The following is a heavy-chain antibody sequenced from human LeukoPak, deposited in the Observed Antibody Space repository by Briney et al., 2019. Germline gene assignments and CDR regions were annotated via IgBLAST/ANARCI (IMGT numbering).Heavy chain of an antibody. D-gene: IGHD3-22*01. CDR1: GYTFTGYY. CDR3: ARDGGSSGYYAIEFDY. J-gene: IGHJ4*02. Sequence: ASVKVSCKASGYTFTGYYMHWVRQAPGQGLEWMGWINPNSGGTNYAQKFQGRVTMTRDTSISTAYMELSRLRSDDTAVYYCARDGGSSGYYAIEFDYWGQGTLVTVSS. CDR2: INPNSGGT. V-gene: IGHV1-2*02.